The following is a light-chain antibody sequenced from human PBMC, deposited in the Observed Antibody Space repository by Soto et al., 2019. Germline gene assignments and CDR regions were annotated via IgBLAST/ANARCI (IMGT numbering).Light chain of an antibody. V-gene: IGLV1-44*01. CDR1: SSNIGSKS. J-gene: IGLJ2*01. Sequence: QSVLTQPPSVSGTPGQRVNMSCSGSSSNIGSKSVSCYQHLPQTAPKLLIYSNNQRPSGVPGRFSGSKSGTSASLAISGLQSDDETQYYCAAWDDSLNVLVFGGGTKVTVL. CDR2: SNN. CDR3: AAWDDSLNVLV.